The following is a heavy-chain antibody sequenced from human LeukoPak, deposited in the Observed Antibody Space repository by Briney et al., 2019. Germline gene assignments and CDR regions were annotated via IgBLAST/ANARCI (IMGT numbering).Heavy chain of an antibody. J-gene: IGHJ4*02. V-gene: IGHV3-11*01. CDR3: ARIRGYYDSSGYYPYYFDY. CDR2: ISSSGSTI. CDR1: GFTFSDYY. D-gene: IGHD3-22*01. Sequence: GGSLRPSCAASGFTFSDYYMSWIRQAPGKGLEWVSYISSSGSTIYYADSVKGRFTISRDNAKNSLYLQMNSLRAEDTAVYYCARIRGYYDSSGYYPYYFDYWGQGTLVTVSS.